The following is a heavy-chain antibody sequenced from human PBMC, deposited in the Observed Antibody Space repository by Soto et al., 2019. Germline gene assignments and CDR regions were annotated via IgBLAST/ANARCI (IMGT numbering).Heavy chain of an antibody. V-gene: IGHV3-15*01. J-gene: IGHJ4*02. D-gene: IGHD3-22*01. CDR3: TTDPNYYDSSGYLRDY. Sequence: GESLKISCAASGFTFSNAWMSWVRQAPGKGLEWVGRIKSKTDGGTTDYAAPVKGRFTISRDDSKNTLYLQMNSLKTEDTAVYYCTTDPNYYDSSGYLRDYWGQGTLVTVSS. CDR1: GFTFSNAW. CDR2: IKSKTDGGTT.